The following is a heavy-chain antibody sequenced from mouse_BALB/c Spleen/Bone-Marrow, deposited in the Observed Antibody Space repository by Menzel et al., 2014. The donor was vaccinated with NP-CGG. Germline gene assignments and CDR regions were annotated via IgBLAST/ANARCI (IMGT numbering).Heavy chain of an antibody. CDR2: INPDSSTI. D-gene: IGHD1-1*01. CDR1: GFVFSGFW. J-gene: IGHJ3*01. CDR3: VRLGYYGGLSD. V-gene: IGHV4-1*02. Sequence: VQLVESGGGLVQPGRSLNLSCAASGFVFSGFWLGWVRQAPGEGLEWIGEINPDSSTINYTPSLKDRFIISRDNAKNTLYLQMSKVRSDDTALYYGVRLGYYGGLSDWGQGTLVTVSA.